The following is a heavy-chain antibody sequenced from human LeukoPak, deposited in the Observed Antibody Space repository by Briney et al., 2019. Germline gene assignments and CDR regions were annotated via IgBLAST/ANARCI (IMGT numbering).Heavy chain of an antibody. CDR1: GFTFSGSA. J-gene: IGHJ4*02. CDR2: IRSKANSYAT. CDR3: TRLAGDEYFDISRGPD. Sequence: GGSLKLSCAASGFTFSGSAMHWVRQASGQGLEWVGRIRSKANSYATAYAASVKGRFTISRDDSKNTAFLQMNSLKSEDTAVYYCTRLAGDEYFDISRGPDWGQGTLVTVSS. D-gene: IGHD3-9*01. V-gene: IGHV3-73*01.